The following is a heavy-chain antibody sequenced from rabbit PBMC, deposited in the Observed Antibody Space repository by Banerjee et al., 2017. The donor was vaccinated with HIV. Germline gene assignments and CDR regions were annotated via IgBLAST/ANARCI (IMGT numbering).Heavy chain of an antibody. CDR3: ARASNTSAYTINYGMDL. CDR2: IYAGSSGST. D-gene: IGHD1-1*01. V-gene: IGHV1S40*01. CDR1: GFSFSNNYV. J-gene: IGHJ6*01. Sequence: QSLEESGGDLVKPEGSLTLTCTASGFSFSNNYVMCWVRQAPGKGLEWIACIYAGSSGSTYYASWAKGRFTISKTSSTTVTLQMTSLTAADTATYFCARASNTSAYTINYGMDLWGQGTLVTVS.